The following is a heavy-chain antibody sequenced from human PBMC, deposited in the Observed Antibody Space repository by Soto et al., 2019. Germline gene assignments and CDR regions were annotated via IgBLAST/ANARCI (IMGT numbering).Heavy chain of an antibody. J-gene: IGHJ4*02. D-gene: IGHD3-22*01. CDR2: IYHSGST. V-gene: IGHV4-4*02. Sequence: SETLSLTCAVSGGSISSSNWWSWVRQPPGKGLEWIGEIYHSGSTNYNPSLKSRVTISVDKSKNQFSLKLSSVTAADTAVYYCARDRTRYDSSGYHDYWGQGTLVTVSS. CDR1: GGSISSSNW. CDR3: ARDRTRYDSSGYHDY.